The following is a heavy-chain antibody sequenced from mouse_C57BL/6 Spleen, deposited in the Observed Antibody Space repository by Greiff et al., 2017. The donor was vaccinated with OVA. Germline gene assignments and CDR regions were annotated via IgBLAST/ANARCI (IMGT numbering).Heavy chain of an antibody. Sequence: VQLQQSGPELVKPGASVKISCKASGYSFTGYYMNWVKQSPEKSLECIGEINPSTGGTTYNQKFKAKATLTVDKSSSTAYMQLKSLTSEDSAVYYCARGLRRRGVDYWGQGTTLTVSS. D-gene: IGHD2-2*01. CDR3: ARGLRRRGVDY. CDR1: GYSFTGYY. V-gene: IGHV1-42*01. CDR2: INPSTGGT. J-gene: IGHJ2*01.